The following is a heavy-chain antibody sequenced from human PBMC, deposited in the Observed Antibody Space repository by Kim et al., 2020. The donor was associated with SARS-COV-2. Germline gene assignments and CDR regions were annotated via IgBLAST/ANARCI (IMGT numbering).Heavy chain of an antibody. V-gene: IGHV4-59*11. J-gene: IGHJ4*02. CDR2: IYYDENTNDNPSA. CDR3: ARRSSYPDY. Sequence: SETLSLTCTVSGDSISSHYWSWIRQSPGKGLEWIGYIYYDENTNDNPSANYNPSLKSRVTISVATSKNHLSLKRSSVTAADTAVYYCARRSSYPDYWGQGTLVTVSS. CDR1: GDSISSHY. D-gene: IGHD3-16*02.